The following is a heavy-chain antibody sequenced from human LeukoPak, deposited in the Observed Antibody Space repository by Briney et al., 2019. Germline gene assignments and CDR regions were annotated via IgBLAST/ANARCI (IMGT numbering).Heavy chain of an antibody. Sequence: SVKVSCKASGGTFSSYAISWVRQAPGQGLEWMGGIIPIFGTANYAQKFQGRVTITTDVSTSTAYMELSSLRSEDTAVYYCARDVGYYYDSSGYYYGYWGQGTLVTVSS. CDR3: ARDVGYYYDSSGYYYGY. CDR1: GGTFSSYA. D-gene: IGHD3-22*01. CDR2: IIPIFGTA. V-gene: IGHV1-69*05. J-gene: IGHJ4*02.